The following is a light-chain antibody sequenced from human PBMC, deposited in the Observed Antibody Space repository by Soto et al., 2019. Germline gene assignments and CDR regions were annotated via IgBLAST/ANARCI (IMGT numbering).Light chain of an antibody. CDR2: DNS. Sequence: QPVLTQPPSVSGAPGQRVTISCTGSTGYDVHWYQQFPGTAPKLLIHDNSIRPSGVPDRFSGSKSGTSASLAITELQAEDEADYYCQSYDSSLSGWVFGGGTKLTVL. CDR1: TGYD. V-gene: IGLV1-40*01. J-gene: IGLJ3*02. CDR3: QSYDSSLSGWV.